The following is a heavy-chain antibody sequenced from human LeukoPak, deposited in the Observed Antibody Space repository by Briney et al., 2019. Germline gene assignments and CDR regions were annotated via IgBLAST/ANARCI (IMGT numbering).Heavy chain of an antibody. Sequence: KPSETLSLTCAVYGGSFSGYYWSWIRQPPGKGLEWIGGINHSGSTNYNPSLKSRVTISVDTSKNQFSLKLSSVTAADTAVYYCARGLLRDDYSLNYWGQGTLVTVSS. CDR1: GGSFSGYY. CDR3: ARGLLRDDYSLNY. V-gene: IGHV4-34*01. J-gene: IGHJ4*02. CDR2: INHSGST. D-gene: IGHD4-11*01.